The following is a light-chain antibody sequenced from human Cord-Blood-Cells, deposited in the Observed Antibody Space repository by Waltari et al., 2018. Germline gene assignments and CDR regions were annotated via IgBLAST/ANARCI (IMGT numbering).Light chain of an antibody. Sequence: EIVMTQSPATLSVSTGERATLSCRASQSVSSNLAWYQQQPGQAPRLLIYAASTRATGIPARFSGSGSGTEFTLTISSLQSEDFAVYYCQQYNNWPPFTFGPGTKVDIK. J-gene: IGKJ3*01. V-gene: IGKV3-15*01. CDR1: QSVSSN. CDR3: QQYNNWPPFT. CDR2: AAS.